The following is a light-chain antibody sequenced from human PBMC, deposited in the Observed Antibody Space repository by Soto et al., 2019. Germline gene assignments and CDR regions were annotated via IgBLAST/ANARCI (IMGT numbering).Light chain of an antibody. J-gene: IGKJ1*01. CDR1: QSIGTS. V-gene: IGKV1-5*03. CDR2: MAS. Sequence: DIQMTQSPSTLSASVGDRITITCRASQSIGTSLAWYQQKPGKAPKLLIYMASNLQSGVPSRFGGAGSGTEFTLTISSLQPDDFATYYCQKYNTYSRTFGQGTTVDIK. CDR3: QKYNTYSRT.